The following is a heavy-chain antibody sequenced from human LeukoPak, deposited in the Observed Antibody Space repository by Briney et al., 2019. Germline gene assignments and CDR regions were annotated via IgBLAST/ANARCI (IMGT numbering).Heavy chain of an antibody. J-gene: IGHJ4*02. D-gene: IGHD3-22*01. V-gene: IGHV1-69-2*01. CDR3: ARDGRAGSGYYRKDDY. Sequence: ASVKVSCKVSGYTFTDYYMHWVQQAPGKGLEWMGLVDPEDGETIYAEKFQGRVTITADTSTDTAYMELSSLRSEDTAVYYCARDGRAGSGYYRKDDYWGQGTLVTVSS. CDR2: VDPEDGET. CDR1: GYTFTDYY.